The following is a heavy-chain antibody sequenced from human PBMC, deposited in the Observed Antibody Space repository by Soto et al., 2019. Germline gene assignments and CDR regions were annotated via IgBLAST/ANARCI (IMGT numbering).Heavy chain of an antibody. CDR3: ARVPSNDDFWSGYSDAFDI. CDR1: GGTFSSYA. CDR2: IIPIFGTA. Sequence: QVQLVQSGAEVKKPGSSVKVSCKASGGTFSSYAISWVRQAPGQGLEWMGGIIPIFGTANYAQKFQGRVTITAEVSTSIAYMERRSLRSEDTAVYYCARVPSNDDFWSGYSDAFDIWGQGTMVTVSS. D-gene: IGHD3-3*01. J-gene: IGHJ3*02. V-gene: IGHV1-69*12.